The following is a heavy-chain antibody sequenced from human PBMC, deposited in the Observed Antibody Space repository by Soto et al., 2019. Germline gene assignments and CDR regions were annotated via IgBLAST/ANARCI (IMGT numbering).Heavy chain of an antibody. CDR1: GASISGFY. CDR3: VRDGTKTLRDWFDP. J-gene: IGHJ5*02. V-gene: IGHV4-4*07. CDR2: IYATGTT. D-gene: IGHD1-1*01. Sequence: SETLSLTCTVSGASISGFYWSWIRKSAGKGLEWIGRIYATGTTDYNPSLKSRVMMSVDTSKKQFSLKLRSVTAADTAVYYCVRDGTKTLRDWFDPWGQAISVTVSS.